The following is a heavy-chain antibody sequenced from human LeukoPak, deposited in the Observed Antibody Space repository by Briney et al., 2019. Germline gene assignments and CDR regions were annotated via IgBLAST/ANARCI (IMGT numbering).Heavy chain of an antibody. CDR2: INHSGST. Sequence: SETLSLTCAVYGGSFSGYYWSWIRRPPGKGLEWIGEINHSGSTNYNPSLKSRVTISVDTSKNQFSLKLSSVTAADTAVYYCARAGGIAARADYWGQGTLVTVSS. V-gene: IGHV4-34*01. CDR1: GGSFSGYY. CDR3: ARAGGIAARADY. D-gene: IGHD6-6*01. J-gene: IGHJ4*02.